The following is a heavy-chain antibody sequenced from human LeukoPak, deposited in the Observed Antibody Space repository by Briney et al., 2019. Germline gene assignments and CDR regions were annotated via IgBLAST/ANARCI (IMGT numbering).Heavy chain of an antibody. D-gene: IGHD6-13*01. CDR1: GFTFSSYG. CDR2: IWYDGSNK. V-gene: IGHV3-33*01. CDR3: ARMVQQLGDFDY. J-gene: IGHJ4*02. Sequence: GGSLRLSCAASGFTFSSYGMHWVRQAPGKGLEWVAVIWYDGSNKYYADSVKGRFTISRDNSKNTLYLQMSSLRAEDTAVYYCARMVQQLGDFDYWGQGTLVTVSS.